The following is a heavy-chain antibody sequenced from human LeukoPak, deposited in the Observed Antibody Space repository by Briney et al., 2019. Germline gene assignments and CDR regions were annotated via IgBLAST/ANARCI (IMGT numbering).Heavy chain of an antibody. CDR3: VREEEGGTFDY. J-gene: IGHJ4*02. CDR1: GYSFTNYF. V-gene: IGHV1-46*01. CDR2: IKPSGGST. Sequence: ASVNVSCKASGYSFTNYFMHWVRQAPGQGLEWMGIIKPSGGSTSYPQNFQGRVTMTRDTSTSTVYMELSSLRSEDTAVYYCVREEEGGTFDYWGQGTLVTVSS. D-gene: IGHD3-16*01.